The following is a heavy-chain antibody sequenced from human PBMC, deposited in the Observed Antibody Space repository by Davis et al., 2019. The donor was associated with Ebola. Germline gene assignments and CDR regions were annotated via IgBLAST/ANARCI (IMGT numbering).Heavy chain of an antibody. J-gene: IGHJ5*02. V-gene: IGHV5-51*01. D-gene: IGHD3-3*01. Sequence: KVSCKGSGYSFTSYWISWVRQMPGKGLEWMGIIYPGDSDTRYSPSFQGQVTISADKSISTAYLQWSSLKASDTAMYYCARLWNGYDFWSGYSFWFDPWGQGTLVTVSS. CDR3: ARLWNGYDFWSGYSFWFDP. CDR2: IYPGDSDT. CDR1: GYSFTSYW.